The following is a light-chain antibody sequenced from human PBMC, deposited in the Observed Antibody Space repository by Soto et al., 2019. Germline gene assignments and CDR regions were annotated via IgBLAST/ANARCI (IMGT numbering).Light chain of an antibody. CDR2: GNT. CDR1: SSNIGAGYD. CDR3: LSFDSSLSVV. J-gene: IGLJ2*01. Sequence: QSVLTQPPSVSGAPGQRVTISCTGSSSNIGAGYDVHWYQQLPGRAPKLLIYGNTNRPSGVPYRCSGSKSGTSASLAITGLQAEDEADYYCLSFDSSLSVVFGGGTKLTVL. V-gene: IGLV1-40*01.